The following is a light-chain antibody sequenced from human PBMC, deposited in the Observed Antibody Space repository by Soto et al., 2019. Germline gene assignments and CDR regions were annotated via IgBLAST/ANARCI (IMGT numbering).Light chain of an antibody. CDR2: GAS. CDR1: QSVSSK. V-gene: IGKV3-15*01. Sequence: EIVMTQSPATLSVSPGERATLSCRAGQSVSSKLAWYQQKPGQAPRLLIYGASTRATGIPARFSGSGSGTEFTLTISSLQSEDFAVYYCQEYNNWHPVTFGGGTKVEIK. CDR3: QEYNNWHPVT. J-gene: IGKJ4*01.